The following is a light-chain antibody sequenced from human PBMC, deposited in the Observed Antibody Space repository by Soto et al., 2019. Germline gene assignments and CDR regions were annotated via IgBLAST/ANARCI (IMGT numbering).Light chain of an antibody. CDR3: QHRQT. CDR1: QSVSSN. Sequence: EVVMTQSPATLSVSPGERATLSCRASQSVSSNLAWYQQKPGQAPRLLIYGASSRASGIPDRFSGSGSGTEFTLTISSLQSEDFAVYYCQHRQTFGQGTKVDIK. J-gene: IGKJ1*01. V-gene: IGKV3D-15*01. CDR2: GAS.